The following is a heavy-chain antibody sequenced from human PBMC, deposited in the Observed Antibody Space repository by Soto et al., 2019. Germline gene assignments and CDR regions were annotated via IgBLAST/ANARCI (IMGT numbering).Heavy chain of an antibody. CDR2: ISAYNGNT. V-gene: IGHV1-18*01. CDR3: ARTRADVVATEIEP. CDR1: RYTFTSYG. Sequence: KCSCKASRYTFTSYGISWARQAPVQGREWMGWISAYNGNTNYAQKLQGRVTMTTDTSTSTAYMELRSLRSDDTAVYFCARTRADVVATEIEPWGQGTLGTGSS. D-gene: IGHD5-12*01. J-gene: IGHJ5*02.